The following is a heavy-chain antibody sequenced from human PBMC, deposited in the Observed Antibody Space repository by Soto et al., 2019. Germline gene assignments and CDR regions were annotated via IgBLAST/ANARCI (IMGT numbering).Heavy chain of an antibody. CDR3: ARSVSNGIHVFDI. V-gene: IGHV3-53*03. D-gene: IGHD2-8*01. Sequence: SCAASGFTVSSNYMSWVRQAPGKGLEWVSVIYSGGSTYYAASVKGRFTISRDDSKNSVYLQMNSLKTEDTAVFYCARSVSNGIHVFDIWGQGTMVTVSS. CDR2: IYSGGST. J-gene: IGHJ3*02. CDR1: GFTVSSNY.